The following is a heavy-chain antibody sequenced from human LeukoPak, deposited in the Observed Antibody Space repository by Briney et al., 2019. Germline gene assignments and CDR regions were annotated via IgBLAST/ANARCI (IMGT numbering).Heavy chain of an antibody. CDR1: GGSISTYY. D-gene: IGHD3-10*01. J-gene: IGHJ4*02. CDR3: ARSYGSGNYFDY. V-gene: IGHV4-59*01. Sequence: SETLSLTCTVSGGSISTYYWSWIRKPPGKGLEWIGYIYYSGSANYNPSLKSRVTISVDTSKNQFSLKLSSVNAADTAVYYCARSYGSGNYFDYWGQGTLVTVSS. CDR2: IYYSGSA.